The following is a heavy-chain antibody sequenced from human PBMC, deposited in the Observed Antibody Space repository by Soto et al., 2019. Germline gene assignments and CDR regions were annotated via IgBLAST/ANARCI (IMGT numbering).Heavy chain of an antibody. D-gene: IGHD6-6*01. CDR1: GYTFTGYY. CDR2: INPNSGGT. CDR3: ARRSYSSSPRQV. V-gene: IGHV1-2*02. Sequence: ASVKVSCKASGYTFTGYYMHGVRQAPGQGLEWMGWINPNSGGTNYAQKFQGRVTMTRDTSISTAYMELSRLRSDDTAVYYCARRSYSSSPRQVWGQGTTVAVS. J-gene: IGHJ6*02.